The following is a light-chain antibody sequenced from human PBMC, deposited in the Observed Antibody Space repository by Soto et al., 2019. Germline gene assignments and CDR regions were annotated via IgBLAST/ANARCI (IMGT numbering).Light chain of an antibody. Sequence: DIQMTQSPSSLSASVGDRVIITCRASQGIDNYLAWYQQRPGKVPKLLIYAASTLQSGVPSRFSGSGSGTELTLTISSLQPEDVASYYCQKYEGVPLAFGGGTRVESK. CDR2: AAS. CDR3: QKYEGVPLA. J-gene: IGKJ4*01. V-gene: IGKV1-27*01. CDR1: QGIDNY.